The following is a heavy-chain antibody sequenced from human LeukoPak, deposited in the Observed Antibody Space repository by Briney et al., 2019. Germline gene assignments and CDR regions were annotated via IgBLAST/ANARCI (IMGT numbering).Heavy chain of an antibody. CDR2: IKQDGSEK. CDR1: GFSFSSYW. Sequence: GWSLRLSCAASGFSFSSYWMSWVRQAPGKGLEWVANIKQDGSEKYYVDSVKDRFTISRDNAKNSLYLQMNSLRAEDPAVYYCAREFKTARGFDYWGQGALVTVSS. V-gene: IGHV3-7*03. J-gene: IGHJ4*02. CDR3: AREFKTARGFDY. D-gene: IGHD3-10*01.